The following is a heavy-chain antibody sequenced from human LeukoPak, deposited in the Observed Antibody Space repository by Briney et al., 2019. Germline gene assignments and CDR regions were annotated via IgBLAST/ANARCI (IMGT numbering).Heavy chain of an antibody. CDR3: ARQDYGGNSFVDY. J-gene: IGHJ4*02. D-gene: IGHD4-23*01. CDR1: GYSFTTYW. V-gene: IGHV5-51*01. Sequence: GESLKISCKGSGYSFTTYWIGWVRQMPGRGLEWMGIIYPGDSDTRYSPPFQGQVTISADKSISTAYLQWSSLKASDTAIYYCARQDYGGNSFVDYWGQGTLVTVSS. CDR2: IYPGDSDT.